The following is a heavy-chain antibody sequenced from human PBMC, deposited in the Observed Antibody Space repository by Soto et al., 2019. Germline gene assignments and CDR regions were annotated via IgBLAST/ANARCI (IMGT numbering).Heavy chain of an antibody. J-gene: IGHJ4*02. V-gene: IGHV3-74*03. D-gene: IGHD5-18*01. CDR2: IYSDGSGP. Sequence: GGSLRLSCAASGSTFSNFWMHWVRQAPGKGLVWVSRIYSDGSGPMYADSVKGRFTISRDNAKSTLYLQMNGLRAEDTAVYYCATLNSFGSDYWGRGTLVTVSS. CDR1: GSTFSNFW. CDR3: ATLNSFGSDY.